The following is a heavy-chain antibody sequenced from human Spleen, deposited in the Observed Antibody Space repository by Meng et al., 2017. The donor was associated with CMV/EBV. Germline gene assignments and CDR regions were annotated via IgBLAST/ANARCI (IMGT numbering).Heavy chain of an antibody. CDR1: GGSFSGYY. CDR2: INHSGST. D-gene: IGHD6-6*01. CDR3: ARARIAARPRYFDY. V-gene: IGHV4-34*01. J-gene: IGHJ4*02. Sequence: GSLRLSCAVYGGSFSGYYWSWIRQPPGKGLEWIGEINHSGSTNYNPSLKSRVTISVDTSKNQFSLKLSSVTAADTAVYYCARARIAARPRYFDYWGQGTLVTVSS.